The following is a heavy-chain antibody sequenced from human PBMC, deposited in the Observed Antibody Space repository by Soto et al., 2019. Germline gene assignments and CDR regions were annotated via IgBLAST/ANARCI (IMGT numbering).Heavy chain of an antibody. D-gene: IGHD2-21*01. CDR2: ISGGRDYI. V-gene: IGHV3-21*06. Sequence: VQVVESGGGLVKPGGSLRLSCEASGFTFRNFFMNWVRQAPGKGLEWVSSISGGRDYIYYADSVKGRFTISRDNGDNSVFLQMNSLRPEDTALYYCARAVKSLGYCGGDSWFDAFDVGGQGTLVTVSS. CDR1: GFTFRNFF. J-gene: IGHJ3*01. CDR3: ARAVKSLGYCGGDSWFDAFDV.